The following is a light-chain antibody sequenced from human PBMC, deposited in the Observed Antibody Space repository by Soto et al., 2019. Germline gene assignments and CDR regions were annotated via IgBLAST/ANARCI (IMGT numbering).Light chain of an antibody. CDR2: GAS. V-gene: IGKV3-20*01. CDR3: QQYGSSGT. Sequence: ESLLTHCPATLSPAPGDRSTLSCRASQSVSNNYLAWYQQKPGQAPRLLIYGASNRATGIPDRFSGSGSGTDFTLTISRLEPEDFAVYYCQQYGSSGTFGQGTKVDNK. J-gene: IGKJ1*01. CDR1: QSVSNNY.